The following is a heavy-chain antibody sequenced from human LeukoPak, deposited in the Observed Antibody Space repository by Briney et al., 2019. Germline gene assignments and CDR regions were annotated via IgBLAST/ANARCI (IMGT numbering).Heavy chain of an antibody. V-gene: IGHV4-38-2*02. CDR3: ARDRYDILTGEDY. J-gene: IGHJ4*02. CDR1: GGSISSYY. Sequence: SETLSLTCTVSGGSISSYYWSWIRQPPGKGLEWIGSIYHSGSTYYNPSLKSRVTISVDTSKNQFSLKLSSVTAADTAVYYCARDRYDILTGEDYWGQGTLVTVSS. D-gene: IGHD3-9*01. CDR2: IYHSGST.